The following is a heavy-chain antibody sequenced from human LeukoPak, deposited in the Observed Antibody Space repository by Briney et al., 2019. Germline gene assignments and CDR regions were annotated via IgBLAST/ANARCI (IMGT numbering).Heavy chain of an antibody. Sequence: MSGGSLRLSCAASGFTFSDYYMSWLRQAPGKGLEWVSYISSSGSTIYYADSVKGRFTISRDNAKHSLYLQMNSLRAEDTAVYYCARDAIFRGMDVWGKGTTVTVSS. D-gene: IGHD2/OR15-2a*01. V-gene: IGHV3-11*01. J-gene: IGHJ6*04. CDR2: ISSSGSTI. CDR1: GFTFSDYY. CDR3: ARDAIFRGMDV.